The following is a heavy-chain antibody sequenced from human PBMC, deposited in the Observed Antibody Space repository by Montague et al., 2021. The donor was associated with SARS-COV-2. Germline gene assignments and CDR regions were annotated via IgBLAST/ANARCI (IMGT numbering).Heavy chain of an antibody. D-gene: IGHD3-3*01. CDR2: IYHSGTT. Sequence: SETLSLTCTVSGFSIGSGDYWGWIRQPPGKGLEWIGSIYHSGTTYYNPSLQSRLTMSIDTSTNQFSLRLTSVTAADTAVFFCVREKAGGPRNFCDIWGQGTTVTVSS. CDR3: VREKAGGPRNFCDI. J-gene: IGHJ3*02. V-gene: IGHV4-38-2*02. CDR1: GFSIGSGDY.